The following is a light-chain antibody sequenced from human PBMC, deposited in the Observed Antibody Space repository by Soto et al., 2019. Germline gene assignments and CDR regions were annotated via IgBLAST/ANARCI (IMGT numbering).Light chain of an antibody. J-gene: IGLJ2*01. CDR2: LNSDGSH. V-gene: IGLV4-69*01. CDR1: SRHSSYA. Sequence: QSVLTQSPSASASLGASVNLTCTLSSRHSSYAIAWHKQQPEKGPRYLMKLNSDGSHSKGDGIPDRFSGSSSGAERYLTISSLQAEDEADYYCQTWATGIRVFGGGTKLTVL. CDR3: QTWATGIRV.